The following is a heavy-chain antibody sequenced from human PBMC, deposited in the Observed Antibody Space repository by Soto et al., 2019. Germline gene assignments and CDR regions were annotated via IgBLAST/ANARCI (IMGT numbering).Heavy chain of an antibody. J-gene: IGHJ4*02. CDR1: GFSFSDSA. D-gene: IGHD3-3*01. V-gene: IGHV3-64D*06. Sequence: HPGGSLRLSCSASGFSFSDSAMHWVRQAPGKRLEYVSAISTNGRSTYYADSVKGRFTISRGNSKNTVHLQMSSLRAEDTAVYYCLRDIFGVVIFDSWGQGTPVTVSS. CDR3: LRDIFGVVIFDS. CDR2: ISTNGRST.